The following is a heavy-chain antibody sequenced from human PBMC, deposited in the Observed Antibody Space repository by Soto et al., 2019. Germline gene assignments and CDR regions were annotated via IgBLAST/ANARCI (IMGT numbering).Heavy chain of an antibody. D-gene: IGHD5-18*01. CDR1: AGSINSSSSY. J-gene: IGHJ4*02. CDR3: ARLQRRWLNAEY. CDR2: IYYGETF. Sequence: YETLSRTCTLSAGSINSSSSYYAWIRQHSGTGLEWIGSIYYGETFLSNLSVKSRLSLCVDTSKHEFSLKLNSVTAADTAVYYCARLQRRWLNAEYWGQGILVTVCS. V-gene: IGHV4-39*01.